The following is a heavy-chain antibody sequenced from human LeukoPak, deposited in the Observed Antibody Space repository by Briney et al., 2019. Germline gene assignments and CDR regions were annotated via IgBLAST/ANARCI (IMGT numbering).Heavy chain of an antibody. CDR1: GGSISSYY. V-gene: IGHV4-59*01. CDR3: GRGRIYKEGRVNYCLDY. Sequence: SSETLSLTCTVSGGSISSYYWSWIRQPPGKGLEWIGYIFYSGSTNYNPSLKSRVTISVDTSKNQFSLKLSSVTAADTAVYYCGRGRIYKEGRVNYCLDYWGKGTLATVS. CDR2: IFYSGST. J-gene: IGHJ4*02. D-gene: IGHD3-10*01.